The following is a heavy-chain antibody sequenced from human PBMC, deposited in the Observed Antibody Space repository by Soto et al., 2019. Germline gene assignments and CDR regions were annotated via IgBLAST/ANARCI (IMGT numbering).Heavy chain of an antibody. D-gene: IGHD3-3*01. CDR3: ARDRALTIFGIV. CDR2: FYSGGRT. V-gene: IGHV3-53*01. J-gene: IGHJ6*02. CDR1: GFTVSSYY. Sequence: GGSLRLSCAASGFTVSSYYMTWVRQAPGKGLEWVSIFYSGGRTYYADSVKGRFTISRDSSKNTLYLQMDSLRAEDTAVYYCARDRALTIFGIVWGQGTTVTVSS.